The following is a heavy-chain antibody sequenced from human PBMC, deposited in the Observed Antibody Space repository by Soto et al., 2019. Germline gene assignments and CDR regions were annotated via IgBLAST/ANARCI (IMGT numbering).Heavy chain of an antibody. V-gene: IGHV4-59*08. CDR3: ARRVPYYYDSSGYHIFDY. J-gene: IGHJ4*02. D-gene: IGHD3-22*01. CDR1: GGSISTYY. CDR2: IYNSGST. Sequence: QVQLQESGPGLVKPWETLSLTCSVSGGSISTYYWSWIRQAPGKGPEWIGYIYNSGSTNYNPSLKSRVTISVDTSKNHFSLKLSSATAADTAVYYCARRVPYYYDSSGYHIFDYWGQGILVTVSS.